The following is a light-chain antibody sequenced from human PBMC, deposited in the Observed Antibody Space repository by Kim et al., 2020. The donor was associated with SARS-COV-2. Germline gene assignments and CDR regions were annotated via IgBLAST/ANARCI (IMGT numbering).Light chain of an antibody. CDR1: QSVLYSSNNKNY. CDR3: QQYYSTPPT. Sequence: RAPINCKSSQSVLYSSNNKNYLAWYQQKPGQPPKLLIYWASTRESGVPDRFSGSGSGTDFTLTISSLQAEDVAVYYCQQYYSTPPTFGGGTKLEI. CDR2: WAS. V-gene: IGKV4-1*01. J-gene: IGKJ4*01.